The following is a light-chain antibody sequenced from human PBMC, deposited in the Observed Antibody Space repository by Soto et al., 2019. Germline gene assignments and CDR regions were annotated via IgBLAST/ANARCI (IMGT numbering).Light chain of an antibody. CDR3: SSYTNIKTGACV. CDR1: SGDIGSYNR. J-gene: IGLJ1*01. CDR2: EVT. Sequence: QSALTQPASVSGSPGQSITISCTGTSGDIGSYNRVSWYQQHPGKAPKLIIYEVTDRPSGVSNRFSGSKSGNTASLTISGLQAEDEAEYYCSSYTNIKTGACVFGTGTKLTVL. V-gene: IGLV2-14*01.